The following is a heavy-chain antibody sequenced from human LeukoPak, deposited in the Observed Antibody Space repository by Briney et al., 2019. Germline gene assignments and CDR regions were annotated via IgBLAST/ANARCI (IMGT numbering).Heavy chain of an antibody. CDR3: AKANYSGSYYFDS. V-gene: IGHV3-23*01. Sequence: PGGSLRLSCAASGFTFSRSAMNWVRQAPGKGLEWDSSFSASGGTTYYADSVKGRFTISRDNSKNTLSVQMNSLRAEDTAVYYCAKANYSGSYYFDSRGQGTLVTVSS. D-gene: IGHD1-26*01. J-gene: IGHJ4*02. CDR1: GFTFSRSA. CDR2: FSASGGTT.